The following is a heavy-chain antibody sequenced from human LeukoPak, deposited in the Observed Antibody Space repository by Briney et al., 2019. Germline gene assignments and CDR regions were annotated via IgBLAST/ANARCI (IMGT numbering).Heavy chain of an antibody. CDR3: ARPSYYYDSSGYYYDL. Sequence: SETLSLTCAVYGGSFSGYYWSWIRQPPGKGLEWIGEINHSGSTNYNPSLKSRVTISVDTSKNQFSLKLSSVTAADTAVYYCARPSYYYDSSGYYYDLWGQGTLVTVSS. V-gene: IGHV4-34*01. CDR1: GGSFSGYY. D-gene: IGHD3-22*01. J-gene: IGHJ5*02. CDR2: INHSGST.